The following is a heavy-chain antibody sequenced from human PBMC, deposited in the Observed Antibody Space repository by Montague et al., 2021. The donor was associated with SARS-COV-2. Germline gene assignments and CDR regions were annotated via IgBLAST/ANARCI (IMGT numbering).Heavy chain of an antibody. CDR2: INYSGNA. V-gene: IGHV4-39*01. Sequence: SETLSLTCTVSGGSISSSTYYWGWIRQPPGKGLEWIGTINYSGNAXYNPSLKSRVTISVDTSKNQFSLKVTSVTAADTAVYYCARRAQWQLRWFFDLWGRGTLVTVSS. D-gene: IGHD6-19*01. CDR3: ARRAQWQLRWFFDL. CDR1: GGSISSSTYY. J-gene: IGHJ2*01.